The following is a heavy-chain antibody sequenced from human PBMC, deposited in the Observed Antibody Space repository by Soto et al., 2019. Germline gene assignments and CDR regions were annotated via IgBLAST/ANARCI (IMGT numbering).Heavy chain of an antibody. CDR2: ISYDGSNK. D-gene: IGHD3-22*01. Sequence: GGSLRLSCAASGFTFSSYAMHWVRQAPGKGLEWVAVISYDGSNKYYADSVKGRFTISRDNSKNTLYLQMNSLRAEDTAVYYCARDPYYYDSSGYYYVPYYYYGMDVWGQGTTVTVSS. J-gene: IGHJ6*02. V-gene: IGHV3-30-3*01. CDR3: ARDPYYYDSSGYYYVPYYYYGMDV. CDR1: GFTFSSYA.